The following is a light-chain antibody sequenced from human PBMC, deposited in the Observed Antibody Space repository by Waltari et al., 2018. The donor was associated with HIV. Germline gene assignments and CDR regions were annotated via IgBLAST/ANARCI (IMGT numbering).Light chain of an antibody. V-gene: IGLV1-44*01. Sequence: SVLSQPPSASGTPGQRVPISCSGTRSNICRTTVHCYQPPPGTAPHLLTYCNLQPPSGVPDRCSGSKSGTSASLASSGLQSEDEAEEYCAAWDDSLTGSHVIFGGGTKLTVL. CDR3: AAWDDSLTGSHVI. J-gene: IGLJ2*01. CDR2: CNL. CDR1: RSNICRTT.